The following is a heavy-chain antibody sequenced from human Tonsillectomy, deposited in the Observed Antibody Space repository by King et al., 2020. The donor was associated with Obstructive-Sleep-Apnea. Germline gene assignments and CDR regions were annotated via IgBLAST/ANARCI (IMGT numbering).Heavy chain of an antibody. CDR1: GFSVSTSGMC. CDR3: ARIQCFYGDYVWDDY. J-gene: IGHJ4*02. CDR2: IDWDDDK. V-gene: IGHV2-70*11. D-gene: IGHD4-17*01. Sequence: VTLKESGPALVKPTQTLTLTCSVSGFSVSTSGMCVSWIRQTPGRALEGLARIDWDDDKYYRTSLKTRLTISKDKSKNQVVLRMTNMDPVDTATYHCARIQCFYGDYVWDDYWGQGTLVTVSS.